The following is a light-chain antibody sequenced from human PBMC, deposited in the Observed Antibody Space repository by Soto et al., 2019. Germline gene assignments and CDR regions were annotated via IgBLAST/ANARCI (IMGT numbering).Light chain of an antibody. J-gene: IGKJ2*01. Sequence: EIVLTQSPATLSLSPGERATLSCRASQSVSSYLAWYQQKPGQAPRLLIYDASNRATGLPARFSGSGSGTDFTLTISSLQPEYFAVYYCQQRSNWTYTFGQGTKVEIK. CDR3: QQRSNWTYT. CDR1: QSVSSY. V-gene: IGKV3-11*01. CDR2: DAS.